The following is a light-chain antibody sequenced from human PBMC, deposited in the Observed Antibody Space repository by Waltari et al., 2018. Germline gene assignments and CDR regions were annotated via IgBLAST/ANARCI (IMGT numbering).Light chain of an antibody. CDR2: AVS. V-gene: IGKV3-20*01. J-gene: IGKJ2*01. CDR1: QSVSSDQ. CDR3: QQYGGSPLYT. Sequence: EIVLTQSPGTLSLSPGERATLSCRASQSVSSDQLAWYQQKPGQAPRLLIYAVSSRAIGIPDRFSGGGSGTDFTLTISRLEPEDFAVYYCQQYGGSPLYTFGQGTKLEIK.